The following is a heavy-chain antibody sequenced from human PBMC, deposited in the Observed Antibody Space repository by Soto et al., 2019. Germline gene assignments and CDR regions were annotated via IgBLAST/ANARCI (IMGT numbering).Heavy chain of an antibody. CDR1: GFTFSSYG. D-gene: IGHD6-13*01. V-gene: IGHV3-30*18. CDR3: EKDSSSWHFDY. Sequence: GGSLRLSCAASGFTFSSYGMHWVRQAPGKGLEWVAVISYDGSNKYYADSVKGRFTISRDNSKNTLYLQMNSLRAEDTAVYYCEKDSSSWHFDYWGQGTLVTVSS. J-gene: IGHJ4*02. CDR2: ISYDGSNK.